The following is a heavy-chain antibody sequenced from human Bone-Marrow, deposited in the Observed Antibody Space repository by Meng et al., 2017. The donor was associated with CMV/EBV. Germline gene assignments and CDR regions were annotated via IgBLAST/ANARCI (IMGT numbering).Heavy chain of an antibody. Sequence: YGLTVSTYAMHWVRQAPGKGLEWVAIISYDGSKKYYADSVKGRFTISRDNSKNTLYLQMNSLTAEDTAVYYCTRDENIGSPLPGDYWGQGTLVTVSS. D-gene: IGHD2/OR15-2a*01. CDR1: GLTVSTYA. V-gene: IGHV3-30-3*01. CDR3: TRDENIGSPLPGDY. CDR2: ISYDGSKK. J-gene: IGHJ4*02.